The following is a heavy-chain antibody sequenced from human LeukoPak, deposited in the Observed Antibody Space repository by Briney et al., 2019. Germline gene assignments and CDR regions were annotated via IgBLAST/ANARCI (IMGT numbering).Heavy chain of an antibody. Sequence: SETLSLTCTVSGGSISSSSYYWGWIRQPPGKGLEWIGEINHSGSTNYNPSLKSRVTISVDTSKNQFSLKLSSVTAADTAVYYCALLGYCSGGSCDSGMDVWGQGTTVTVSS. V-gene: IGHV4-39*07. CDR2: INHSGST. CDR1: GGSISSSSYY. J-gene: IGHJ6*02. D-gene: IGHD2-15*01. CDR3: ALLGYCSGGSCDSGMDV.